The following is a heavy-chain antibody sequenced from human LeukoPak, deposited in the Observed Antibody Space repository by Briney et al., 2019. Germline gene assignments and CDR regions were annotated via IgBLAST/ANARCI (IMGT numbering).Heavy chain of an antibody. CDR2: IYYSGST. CDR1: GGSISSYY. D-gene: IGHD1-26*01. J-gene: IGHJ4*02. V-gene: IGHV4-59*08. CDR3: ARLYSGSYYSTFDY. Sequence: SETLSLTCTVSGGSISSYYWSWIRQPPGKGLEWIGYIYYSGSTNYNPSLKSRVTISVDTSKNQSSLKLSSVTAADTAVYYCARLYSGSYYSTFDYWGQGTLVTVSS.